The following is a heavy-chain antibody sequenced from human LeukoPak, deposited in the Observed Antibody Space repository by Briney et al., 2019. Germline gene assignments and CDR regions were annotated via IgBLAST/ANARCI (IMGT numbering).Heavy chain of an antibody. Sequence: SETLSLTCAVYGGSFSGYYWSWIRQPPGKGLEWIGEINHSGSTNYSPSLKSRVTISVDTSKNQFSLKLSSVTAADTAVYYCARGYYGSGSHCCHMDVWGKGTTITVS. CDR3: ARGYYGSGSHCCHMDV. D-gene: IGHD3-10*01. CDR1: GGSFSGYY. J-gene: IGHJ6*03. CDR2: INHSGST. V-gene: IGHV4-34*01.